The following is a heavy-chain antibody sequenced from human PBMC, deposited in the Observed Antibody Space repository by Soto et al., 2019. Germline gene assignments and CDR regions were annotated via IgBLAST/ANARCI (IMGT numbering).Heavy chain of an antibody. V-gene: IGHV3-21*01. CDR2: IGSRTSDI. CDR3: VRDYYDTGGYTNIPDM. D-gene: IGHD3-22*01. Sequence: VGYLRLSCASSVFTLSRHTMNCVRHSPGKGLEWVSFIGSRTSDIYYADSVKGRFTISRDNAKNSLYLDLTRLRAEDTAVYFCVRDYYDTGGYTNIPDMGGQGTKVSV. J-gene: IGHJ3*02. CDR1: VFTLSRHT.